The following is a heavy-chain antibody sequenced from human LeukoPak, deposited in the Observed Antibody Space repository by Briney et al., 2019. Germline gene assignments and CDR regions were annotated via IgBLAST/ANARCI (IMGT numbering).Heavy chain of an antibody. J-gene: IGHJ4*02. D-gene: IGHD6-13*01. Sequence: SETLSLTCTVSGGSISSGGYYWSWIRQHPGKGLEWIGYIYYSGSTYYNPSLKSRVTISVDTSKDQFSLKLSSVTAADTAVYYCARDPTFGYSSSWGQGTLVTVSS. CDR3: ARDPTFGYSSS. CDR2: IYYSGST. CDR1: GGSISSGGYY. V-gene: IGHV4-31*03.